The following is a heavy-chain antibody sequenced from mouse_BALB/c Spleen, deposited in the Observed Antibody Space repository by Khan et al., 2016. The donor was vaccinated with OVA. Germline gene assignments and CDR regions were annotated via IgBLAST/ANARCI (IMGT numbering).Heavy chain of an antibody. CDR2: IYPNDGGS. D-gene: IGHD1-2*01. CDR3: VRSGYGSFAF. J-gene: IGHJ3*01. CDR1: GYTFSDYN. Sequence: VQLKQSGPELVKPGASVKISCKASGYTFSDYNMDWVKQSHGKRLEWLGYIYPNDGGSGYNQKFKTKATLTVDMSSSTAYMELRSLTSEDSAVYSCVRSGYGSFAFWGQGTLVTVS. V-gene: IGHV1S29*02.